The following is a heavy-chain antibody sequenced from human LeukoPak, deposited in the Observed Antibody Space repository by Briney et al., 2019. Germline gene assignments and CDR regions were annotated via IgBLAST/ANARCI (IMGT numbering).Heavy chain of an antibody. D-gene: IGHD2-15*01. V-gene: IGHV3-21*01. CDR1: GFTFSTYS. Sequence: GGSLRLSCAASGFTFSTYSMNWVRQAPGKGLEWVSSISTSSSYIYYADSVKGRFTISRDNAKNSLYLQMNSLRVEDTAVYYCARDQEGPQGGANSFAYWGQGTLVTVSS. J-gene: IGHJ4*02. CDR3: ARDQEGPQGGANSFAY. CDR2: ISTSSSYI.